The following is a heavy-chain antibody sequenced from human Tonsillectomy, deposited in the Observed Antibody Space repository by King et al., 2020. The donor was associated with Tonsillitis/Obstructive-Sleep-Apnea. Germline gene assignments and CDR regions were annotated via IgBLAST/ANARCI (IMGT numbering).Heavy chain of an antibody. CDR1: GGSISSNY. D-gene: IGHD7-27*01. J-gene: IGHJ2*01. V-gene: IGHV4-59*08. CDR3: ARASLTGDRSWFFHL. Sequence: QLQESGPGLVKPSETLSLTCTVSGGSISSNYWSWIRQPPGKGLEWIGYVYYSGSTNYNPSLKSRVTISVDTSKNQFSLKLRSVTAADTAVYYCARASLTGDRSWFFHLWGRGTQVTVSS. CDR2: VYYSGST.